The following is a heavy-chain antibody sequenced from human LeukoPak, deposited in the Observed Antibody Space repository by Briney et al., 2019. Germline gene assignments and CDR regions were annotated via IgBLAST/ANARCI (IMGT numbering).Heavy chain of an antibody. CDR1: GFTFDDYA. CDR3: AKGKGSSSSSIDW. Sequence: QTGGSLRLSCAASGFTFDDYAMHWVRQAPGKGLEWVSAISDSGGSTYYADSVKGRFTISRDNSKNTVYLQIHRLRAEDTAVYYCAKGKGSSSSSIDWWGQGTLVTVSS. CDR2: ISDSGGST. D-gene: IGHD2-15*01. J-gene: IGHJ4*02. V-gene: IGHV3-23*01.